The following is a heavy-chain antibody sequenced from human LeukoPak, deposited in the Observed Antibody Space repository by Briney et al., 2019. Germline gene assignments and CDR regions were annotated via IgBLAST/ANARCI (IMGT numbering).Heavy chain of an antibody. CDR1: GFTFTTYW. V-gene: IGHV3-74*01. Sequence: GGSLRLSCAASGFTFTTYWVHWFRQAPGKGLMWVSRITPDGTTTNHADFVKGRFTISRDNAKNTVSLQMNSLSAEDTAVYYCVTSTSVVSEHAFDMWGQGTMVAVSP. D-gene: IGHD4-23*01. J-gene: IGHJ3*02. CDR3: VTSTSVVSEHAFDM. CDR2: ITPDGTTT.